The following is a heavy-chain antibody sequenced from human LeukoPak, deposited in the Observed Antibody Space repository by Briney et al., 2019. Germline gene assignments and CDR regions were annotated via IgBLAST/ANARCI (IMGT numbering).Heavy chain of an antibody. J-gene: IGHJ4*02. CDR1: GGSISSSSYY. D-gene: IGHD6-19*01. V-gene: IGHV4-39*07. CDR2: IYYSGST. CDR3: ARGSSGWYSHLGY. Sequence: SETLSLTCTVSGGSISSSSYYWGWIRQPPGKGLEWIGSIYYSGSTYYNPSLKSRVTISVDTSKSQFSLKLSSVTAADTAVYYCARGSSGWYSHLGYWGQGTLVTVSS.